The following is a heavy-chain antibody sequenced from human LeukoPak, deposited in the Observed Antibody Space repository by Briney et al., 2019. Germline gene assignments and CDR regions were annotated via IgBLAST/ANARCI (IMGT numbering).Heavy chain of an antibody. CDR1: GGTFSSYA. J-gene: IGHJ5*02. CDR2: IIPIFGTA. CDR3: ARGYDVDTAIVT. D-gene: IGHD5-18*01. V-gene: IGHV1-69*05. Sequence: ASVKVSCKASGGTFSSYAISWVRQAPGQGLEWMGGIIPIFGTANYAQKFQGRVTITTDESTSTAYMELSSLRSDDTAVYYCARGYDVDTAIVTWGQGTLVTVSS.